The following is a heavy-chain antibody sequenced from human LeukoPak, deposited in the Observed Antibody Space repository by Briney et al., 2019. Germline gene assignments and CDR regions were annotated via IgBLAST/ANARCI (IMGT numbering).Heavy chain of an antibody. CDR1: GFTFSSYA. V-gene: IGHV3-23*01. Sequence: PGGSLRLSCAASGFTFSSYAMAWVRQAPGKGLEWLSGISDRGGTTYYADSVEGRFTISRDNSKNTLYLQMNNLGAEDTAVYYCAKVTSAGSCYQSDYWGQGTLVTVSS. CDR3: AKVTSAGSCYQSDY. CDR2: ISDRGGTT. D-gene: IGHD2-15*01. J-gene: IGHJ4*02.